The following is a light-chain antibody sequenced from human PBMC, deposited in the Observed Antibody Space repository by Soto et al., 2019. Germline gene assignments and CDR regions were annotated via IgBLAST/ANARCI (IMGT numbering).Light chain of an antibody. CDR2: DND. CDR1: SGSFASSY. J-gene: IGLJ3*02. CDR3: HSYSNTHWV. V-gene: IGLV6-57*01. Sequence: NFMLTQPHSVSESPGQTVTISCTRSSGSFASSYAQWFQQRPGSSPTTVIYDNDQRPSGIPDRFSGSIDTSSNSASLTSSGLEAEDEADYFCHSYSNTHWVFGGGTKLTVL.